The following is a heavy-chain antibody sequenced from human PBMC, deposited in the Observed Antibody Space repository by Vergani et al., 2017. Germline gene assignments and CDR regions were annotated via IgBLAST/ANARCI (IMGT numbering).Heavy chain of an antibody. CDR3: AASYSMTTVTEDPGYYYYGMDV. V-gene: IGHV3-30-3*01. J-gene: IGHJ6*02. CDR1: GFTFSSYA. CDR2: ISYDGSNK. Sequence: VQLVESGGGLVQPGGSLRLSCAASGFTFSSYAMHWVRQAPGKGLEWVAVISYDGSNKYYADSVKGRFTISRDNPKNTLYLQMNSLRAEDTAVYYCAASYSMTTVTEDPGYYYYGMDVWGQGTTVTVSS. D-gene: IGHD4-11*01.